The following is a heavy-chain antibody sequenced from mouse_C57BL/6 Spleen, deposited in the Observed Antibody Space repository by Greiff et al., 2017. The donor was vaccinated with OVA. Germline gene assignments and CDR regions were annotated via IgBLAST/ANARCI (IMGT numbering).Heavy chain of an antibody. D-gene: IGHD4-1*01. Sequence: QVQLKESGAELVRPGASVKLSCKASGYTFTDYYINWVKQRPGQGLEWIARIYPGSGNTYYNEKFKGKATLTAEKSSSSACMQLSSLTSEDSAVYFCGKGTGTGLYAMDYWGQGTSVTVSS. V-gene: IGHV1-76*01. J-gene: IGHJ4*01. CDR1: GYTFTDYY. CDR3: GKGTGTGLYAMDY. CDR2: IYPGSGNT.